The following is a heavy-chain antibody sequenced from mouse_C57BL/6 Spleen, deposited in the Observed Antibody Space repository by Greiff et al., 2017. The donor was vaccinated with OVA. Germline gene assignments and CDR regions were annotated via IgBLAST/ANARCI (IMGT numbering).Heavy chain of an antibody. J-gene: IGHJ2*01. CDR1: GFTFSAYG. V-gene: IGHV5-17*01. Sequence: EVKLVESGGGLVKPGGSLKLSCAASGFTFSAYGMHWVRQAPEKGLEWVAYISSGSSTIYYADTVKGRFTISRYNAENTLFMEITSLRSEDTAIYYCARRVPDYCSSSYNYFDYWGQGTTLTVSA. CDR2: ISSGSSTI. CDR3: ARRVPDYCSSSYNYFDY. D-gene: IGHD1-1*01.